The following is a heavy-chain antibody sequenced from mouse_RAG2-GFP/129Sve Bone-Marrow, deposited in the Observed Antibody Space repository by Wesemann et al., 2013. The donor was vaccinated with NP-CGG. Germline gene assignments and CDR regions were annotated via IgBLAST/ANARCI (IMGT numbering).Heavy chain of an antibody. CDR2: IYPGNSDT. CDR1: GYTFTSYW. CDR3: ARDGGLRPEWYFDV. D-gene: IGHD2-4*01. J-gene: IGHJ1*01. V-gene: IGHV1-5*01. Sequence: EVQLQQSGTVLARPGASVKMSCKASGYTFTSYWMHWVKQRPGQGLEWIGAIYPGNSDTSYNQKFKGKAKLTAVTSTSTAYMELSSLTNEDSAVYYCARDGGLRPEWYFDVWGAGTTVTVSS.